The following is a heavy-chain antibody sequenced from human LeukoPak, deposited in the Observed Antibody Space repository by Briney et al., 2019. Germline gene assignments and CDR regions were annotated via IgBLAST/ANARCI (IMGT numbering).Heavy chain of an antibody. D-gene: IGHD5-24*01. J-gene: IGHJ4*02. Sequence: GESLQISCPGSGYSFTSYWIGWVRQMSGNGLGRVGIIYPGDSDTRYSPSFQGQVTISADKSISTAYLQWSSLKASDTAMYYCARLEGDGYTHFDYWGQGTLVTVSS. CDR3: ARLEGDGYTHFDY. CDR1: GYSFTSYW. CDR2: IYPGDSDT. V-gene: IGHV5-51*01.